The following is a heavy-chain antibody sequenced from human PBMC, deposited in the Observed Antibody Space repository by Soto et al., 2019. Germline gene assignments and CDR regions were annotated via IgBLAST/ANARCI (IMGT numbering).Heavy chain of an antibody. CDR3: ARDQVDYGMAV. Sequence: GGSLRLSCAASGFTFSSYSMNWVRQAPGKGLEWVSSISSSSSYIYYADSVKGRFTISRDNAKNSLYLQMNSLRAEDTAVEYCARDQVDYGMAVWGQGTKVTVSS. D-gene: IGHD1-26*01. CDR2: ISSSSSYI. CDR1: GFTFSSYS. J-gene: IGHJ6*02. V-gene: IGHV3-21*01.